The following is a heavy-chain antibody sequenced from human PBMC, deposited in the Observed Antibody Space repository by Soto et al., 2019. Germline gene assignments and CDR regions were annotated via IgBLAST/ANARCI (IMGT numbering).Heavy chain of an antibody. CDR2: IDHSGNT. V-gene: IGHV4-4*02. J-gene: IGHJ5*02. Sequence: SETLSLTCAVSGGSISSRDWLNWVRRPPGMGLEWIGEIDHSGNTNYNPSLKSRVTISVDKSKTQFSLKLNSVTAADTAVYYCARSLGTTWYFDPWGQGTLVTVSS. CDR1: GGSISSRDW. CDR3: ARSLGTTWYFDP. D-gene: IGHD6-13*01.